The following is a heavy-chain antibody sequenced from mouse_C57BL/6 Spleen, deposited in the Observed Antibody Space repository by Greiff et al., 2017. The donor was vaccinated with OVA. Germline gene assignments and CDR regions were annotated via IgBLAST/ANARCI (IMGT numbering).Heavy chain of an antibody. J-gene: IGHJ3*01. Sequence: QVQLQQSGAELARPGASVKLSCKASGYTFTSYGISWVKQRTGQGLEWIGEIYPRSGNTYYNEKFKGKATLTADKSSSTAYMELRSLTSEDSAVYFCARKEITTVVAAFAYWGQGTLVTVSA. CDR3: ARKEITTVVAAFAY. CDR1: GYTFTSYG. D-gene: IGHD1-1*01. CDR2: IYPRSGNT. V-gene: IGHV1-81*01.